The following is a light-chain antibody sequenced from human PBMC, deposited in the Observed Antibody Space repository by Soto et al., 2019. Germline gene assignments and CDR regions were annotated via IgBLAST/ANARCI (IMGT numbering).Light chain of an antibody. V-gene: IGKV3-20*01. Sequence: EIVLTQSPGTLSLSPGERATLSCRASQSVSSSYLAWYQQKPGQAPRLLIYGASSRATGIPDRFSGSGSGTDFTLTISSLEPEDFAVYYCQQYGSSLGFTFGPGTKVDIK. J-gene: IGKJ3*01. CDR3: QQYGSSLGFT. CDR1: QSVSSSY. CDR2: GAS.